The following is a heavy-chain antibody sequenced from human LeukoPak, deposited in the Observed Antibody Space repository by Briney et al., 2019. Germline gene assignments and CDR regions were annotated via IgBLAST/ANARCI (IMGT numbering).Heavy chain of an antibody. CDR1: GFXFSNAW. Sequence: GGSLRLSCAASGFXFSNAWMSWVRQAPGKGLEWVGRIKSKTDGGTTDYAAPVKGRFTISRDDSKNTVSLQMNSVKTEDTAVYYCARANYIWGSFPTALDYWGQGTLVTVSS. CDR3: ARANYIWGSFPTALDY. D-gene: IGHD3-16*01. J-gene: IGHJ4*02. CDR2: IKSKTDGGTT. V-gene: IGHV3-15*01.